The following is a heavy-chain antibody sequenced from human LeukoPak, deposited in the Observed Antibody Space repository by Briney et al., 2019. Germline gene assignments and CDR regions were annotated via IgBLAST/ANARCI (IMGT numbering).Heavy chain of an antibody. CDR3: ARSYYDSSGPFDY. CDR2: IIPIFGTA. Sequence: ASVKVSCKASGGTFSSHAISWVRQAPGQGLEWMGRIIPIFGTANYAQKFQGRVTITTDESTSTAYMELSSLRSEDTAVYYCARSYYDSSGPFDYWGQGTLVTVSS. D-gene: IGHD3-22*01. CDR1: GGTFSSHA. V-gene: IGHV1-69*05. J-gene: IGHJ4*02.